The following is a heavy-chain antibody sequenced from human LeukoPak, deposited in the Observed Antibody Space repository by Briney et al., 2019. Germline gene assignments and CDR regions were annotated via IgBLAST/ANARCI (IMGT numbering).Heavy chain of an antibody. CDR1: GFTFSSYA. CDR2: ISVSGGST. D-gene: IGHD5-12*01. Sequence: GGSLRLSCAASGFTFSSYAMSWVRQAPGKGLEWVSAISVSGGSTYYADSVKGRFTISRDNSKNTMYLQMNSLRAEDTAVYYCAKGPGSGYDYADYWGQGTLVTVSS. CDR3: AKGPGSGYDYADY. V-gene: IGHV3-23*01. J-gene: IGHJ4*02.